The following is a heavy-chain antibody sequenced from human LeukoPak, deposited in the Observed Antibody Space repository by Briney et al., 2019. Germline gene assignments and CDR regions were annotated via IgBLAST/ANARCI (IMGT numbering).Heavy chain of an antibody. J-gene: IGHJ4*02. D-gene: IGHD5-18*01. CDR2: IRSNAYGGTK. Sequence: PGGSLRPSCTASGFTFSDYAMSWVRQAPGKGLEWVGFIRSNAYGGTKEYAASVRGRFTISRDDSKSIAYLQMSSLKTEDTAVYYCTTPGYDFDYWGQGTLVTVSS. V-gene: IGHV3-49*04. CDR1: GFTFSDYA. CDR3: TTPGYDFDY.